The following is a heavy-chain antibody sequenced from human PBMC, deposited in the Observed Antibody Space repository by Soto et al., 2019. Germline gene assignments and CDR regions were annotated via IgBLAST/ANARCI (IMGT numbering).Heavy chain of an antibody. CDR3: AGFFGYRYGRVDP. CDR1: GVSFNDFY. J-gene: IGHJ5*02. CDR2: INHSGST. Sequence: PSETLSLTCAVYGVSFNDFYWSWFRQPPGKGLEWIGEINHSGSTNYSPSLKSRATISVDTSKNQFSLKLSSVTAADTAVYYCAGFFGYRYGRVDPWGQGTLVTVSS. V-gene: IGHV4-34*01. D-gene: IGHD3-3*01.